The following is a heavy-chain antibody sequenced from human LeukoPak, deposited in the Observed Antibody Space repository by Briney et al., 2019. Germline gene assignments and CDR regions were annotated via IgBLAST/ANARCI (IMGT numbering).Heavy chain of an antibody. V-gene: IGHV4-39*01. CDR2: IYYSGST. Sequence: SETLSPTCTVSGGSISSSSYSWGWIRQPPGKGLEWIGSIYYSGSTYYNPSLKSRVTISVDTSKNQFSLKLSSVTAADTAVYYCARRSVGATRIIDYWGQGTLVTVSS. D-gene: IGHD1-26*01. CDR3: ARRSVGATRIIDY. CDR1: GGSISSSSYS. J-gene: IGHJ4*02.